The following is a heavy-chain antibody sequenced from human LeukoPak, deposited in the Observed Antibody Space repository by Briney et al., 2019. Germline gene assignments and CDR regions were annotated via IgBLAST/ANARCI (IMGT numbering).Heavy chain of an antibody. CDR3: ARKETSGPAPDY. V-gene: IGHV3-53*01. D-gene: IGHD3-10*01. Sequence: PGGSLRLSCAASGFTVSSNYMSWARQAPGKGLEWVSVIYSGGRPSYADSVKGRFTMSRDNSKNSLYLQMNSLRAEDTAVYYCARKETSGPAPDYWGQGTLVTVSS. CDR1: GFTVSSNY. CDR2: IYSGGRP. J-gene: IGHJ4*02.